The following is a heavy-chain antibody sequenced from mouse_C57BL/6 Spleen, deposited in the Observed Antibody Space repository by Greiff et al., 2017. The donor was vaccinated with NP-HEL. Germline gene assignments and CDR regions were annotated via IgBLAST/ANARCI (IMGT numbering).Heavy chain of an antibody. D-gene: IGHD1-1*01. J-gene: IGHJ1*03. CDR3: ARSGYYGSSYYWYFDV. CDR2: INPNNGGT. Sequence: DVQLVESGPELVKPGASVKIPCKASGYTFTDYNMDWVKQSHGKSLEWIGDINPNNGGTIYNQKFKGKATLTVDKSSSTAYMELRSLTSEDTAVYYCARSGYYGSSYYWYFDVWGTGTTVTVSS. CDR1: GYTFTDYN. V-gene: IGHV1-18*01.